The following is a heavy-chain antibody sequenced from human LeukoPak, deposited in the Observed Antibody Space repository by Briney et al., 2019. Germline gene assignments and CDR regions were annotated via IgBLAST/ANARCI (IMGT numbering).Heavy chain of an antibody. J-gene: IGHJ3*02. V-gene: IGHV3-53*01. D-gene: IGHD6-19*01. CDR2: IYSDGNT. CDR1: GFTVSSDY. CDR3: ARPLAGTIFAFDI. Sequence: GGPLRLSCAASGFTVSSDYISWVRQAPGKGLEWVSDIYSDGNTFYADSVKGRFTISRDNSKNTLYLQMNSLRAEDTAVYYCARPLAGTIFAFDIWGQGTMVSASS.